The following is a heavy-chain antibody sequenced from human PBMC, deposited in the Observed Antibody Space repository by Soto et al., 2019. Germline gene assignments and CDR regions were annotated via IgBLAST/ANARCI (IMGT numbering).Heavy chain of an antibody. Sequence: QVVLLQSGAEVKEPGSSVRVSCQVSGSTFNNFAFSWVRQAPGHGPEWMGGIVVDSNTAEYSQRFQDRVTITADTSTGTLYMEVGSLSFESTAVYYCARAITRWEVNYYFDFWGQGTLVTVSS. CDR1: GSTFNNFA. J-gene: IGHJ4*02. V-gene: IGHV1-69*06. D-gene: IGHD1-26*01. CDR2: IVVDSNTA. CDR3: ARAITRWEVNYYFDF.